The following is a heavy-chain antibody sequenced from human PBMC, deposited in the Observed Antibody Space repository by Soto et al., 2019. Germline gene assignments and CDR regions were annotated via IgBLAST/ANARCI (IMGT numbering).Heavy chain of an antibody. CDR1: GFTFSSYA. D-gene: IGHD2-15*01. CDR2: ISGSGGST. Sequence: GGSLRLSCAASGFTFSSYAMSWVRQAPGKGLEWVSAISGSGGSTYYADSVKGRFTISRDNSKNTLYLQMNSLRAEDTAVYYCGKTEDIVVVVAATTFDYGGQGTLVTVSS. J-gene: IGHJ4*02. V-gene: IGHV3-23*01. CDR3: GKTEDIVVVVAATTFDY.